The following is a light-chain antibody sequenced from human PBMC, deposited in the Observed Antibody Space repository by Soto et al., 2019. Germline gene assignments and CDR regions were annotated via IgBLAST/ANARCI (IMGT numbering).Light chain of an antibody. Sequence: DIQMTQSPSSVSASVGDRVTITCRASQGIRSWLAWYQQKPGKAPKLLISSASTLQSGVPSRFSGSGSGTDFTLTISGLPPEDFATYYCQQSDTFPATFGGGTRVEIK. J-gene: IGKJ4*01. V-gene: IGKV1D-12*01. CDR1: QGIRSW. CDR3: QQSDTFPAT. CDR2: SAS.